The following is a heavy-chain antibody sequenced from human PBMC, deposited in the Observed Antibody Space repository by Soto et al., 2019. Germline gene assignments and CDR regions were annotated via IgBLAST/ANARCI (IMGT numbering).Heavy chain of an antibody. J-gene: IGHJ5*02. Sequence: SLRLSFAASGFPFLSFTLNWVRQAPGKGLEWVSTISSNSAYIYYTDALRGRFTISRDNAKNSLHLQMNSLRAEDTAVYYCTRDASRDSSARGWFDPWGPGTLVTVSS. CDR2: ISSNSAYI. CDR1: GFPFLSFT. CDR3: TRDASRDSSARGWFDP. D-gene: IGHD6-13*01. V-gene: IGHV3-21*04.